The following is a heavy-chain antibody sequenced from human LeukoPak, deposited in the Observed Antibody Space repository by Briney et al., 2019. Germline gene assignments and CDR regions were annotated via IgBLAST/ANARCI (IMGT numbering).Heavy chain of an antibody. CDR1: GGSFSGYY. CDR2: INHSGST. Sequence: SETLSLTCAVYGGSFSGYYWSWIRQPPGKGLEWIGEINHSGSTNYNPSLKSRVTISVDTSKNQFSLKLSSVTAADTAVYYCARGWAYRAAGTFSRINWFDPWGQGTLVTVSS. CDR3: ARGWAYRAAGTFSRINWFDP. V-gene: IGHV4-34*01. D-gene: IGHD6-13*01. J-gene: IGHJ5*02.